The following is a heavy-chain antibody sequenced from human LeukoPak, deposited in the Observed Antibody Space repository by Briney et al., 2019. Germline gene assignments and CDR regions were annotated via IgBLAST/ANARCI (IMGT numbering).Heavy chain of an antibody. D-gene: IGHD3-10*01. V-gene: IGHV3-23*01. Sequence: GGSLRLSCAASGFSFSVYWMHWVRQAPGKGPVWVSAISGSGGSTYYADSVKDRFTISRDNSKNTLYLQMNSLRAEDTAAYYCAKDCAHYGSGSYVNYWGQGTLVTVSS. CDR3: AKDCAHYGSGSYVNY. J-gene: IGHJ4*02. CDR2: ISGSGGST. CDR1: GFSFSVYW.